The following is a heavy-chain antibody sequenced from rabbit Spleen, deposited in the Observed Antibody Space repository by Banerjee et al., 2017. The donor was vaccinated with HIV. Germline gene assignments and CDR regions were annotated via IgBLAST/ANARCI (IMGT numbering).Heavy chain of an antibody. D-gene: IGHD2-1*01. CDR3: VRGSATMTMVITGYYFNL. CDR1: GFSFSNKAV. J-gene: IGHJ4*01. V-gene: IGHV1S45*01. CDR2: ISAGSSGST. Sequence: QEQLVESGGGLVKPEGSLKLSCTASGFSFSNKAVMCWVRQAPGKGLEWIACISAGSSGSTYYASWAKGRFTISKPSSTTVTLQMTSLTAADTAAYFCVRGSATMTMVITGYYFNLWGPGTLVTVS.